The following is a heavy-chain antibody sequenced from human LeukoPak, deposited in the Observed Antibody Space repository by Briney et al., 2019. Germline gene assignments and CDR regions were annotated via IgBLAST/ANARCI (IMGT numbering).Heavy chain of an antibody. CDR1: RFTFGDYA. J-gene: IGHJ4*02. V-gene: IGHV3-23*01. CDR2: ISGSGGST. D-gene: IGHD1-20*01. CDR3: AKDLVAITGTTDATQTTRRGSYFDY. Sequence: GGSLRLSCTTSRFTFGDYAMSWVRQAPGKGLEWVSAISGSGGSTYYADSVKGRFTISRDNSKNTLYLQMNSLRAEDTAVYYCAKDLVAITGTTDATQTTRRGSYFDYWGQGTLVTVSS.